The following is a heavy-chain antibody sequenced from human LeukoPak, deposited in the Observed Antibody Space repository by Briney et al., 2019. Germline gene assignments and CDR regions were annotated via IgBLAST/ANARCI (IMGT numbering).Heavy chain of an antibody. Sequence: ASVKVSCKASGYTFTSHDINWVRQAPGQGLEWMGWITPYNGNTKYAQKLQGRVTMTTDTSTSTAYMELRSLRYDDTAVYFCAREDGSSWYDYWGQGTLVTVSP. CDR2: ITPYNGNT. J-gene: IGHJ4*02. CDR1: GYTFTSHD. CDR3: AREDGSSWYDY. V-gene: IGHV1-18*01. D-gene: IGHD6-13*01.